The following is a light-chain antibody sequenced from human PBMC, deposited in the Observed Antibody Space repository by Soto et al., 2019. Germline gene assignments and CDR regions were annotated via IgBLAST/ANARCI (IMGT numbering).Light chain of an antibody. V-gene: IGKV3-15*01. J-gene: IGKJ1*01. Sequence: EIVVTQSPATLSVSPGERVTLSCRASQSVSSSLAWYQQRPGQAPRLLIYDTSTRAAGIAARFSGSGSGTEFTLTISSLQSEDFAVYYCQQYVHWPPGTFGQGTTGDIK. CDR3: QQYVHWPPGT. CDR2: DTS. CDR1: QSVSSS.